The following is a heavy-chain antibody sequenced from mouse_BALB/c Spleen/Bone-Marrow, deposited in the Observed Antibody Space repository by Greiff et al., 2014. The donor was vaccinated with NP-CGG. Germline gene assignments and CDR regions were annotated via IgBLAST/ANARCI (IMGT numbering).Heavy chain of an antibody. J-gene: IGHJ2*01. V-gene: IGHV5-12-1*01. CDR2: ISSGGGST. CDR3: AREVLRDYFDY. CDR1: GFAFSSYD. Sequence: EVKLVESRGGLVKPGGFLKLSCAASGFAFSSYDMSWVRQTPEKRLEWVAYISSGGGSTYYPDTVKGRFTISRDNAKNTLYLQMSSLKSEDTAMYYCAREVLRDYFDYWGQGTTLTVSS. D-gene: IGHD1-1*01.